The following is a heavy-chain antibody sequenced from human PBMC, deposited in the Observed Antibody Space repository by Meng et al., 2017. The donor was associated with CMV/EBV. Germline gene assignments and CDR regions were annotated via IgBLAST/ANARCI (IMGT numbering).Heavy chain of an antibody. CDR1: GYNLPTDG. J-gene: IGHJ4*02. V-gene: IGHV5-10-1*01. D-gene: IGHD6-19*01. CDR3: ARLRSSGWFLDY. CDR2: IDPADSYT. Sequence: CKGSGYNLPTDGISWVRQMPGKGLEWMGRIDPADSYTNYNPSFQGHVTIAADKSITTAYLQWSSLKASDTAMYYCARLRSSGWFLDYWGQGTLVTVSS.